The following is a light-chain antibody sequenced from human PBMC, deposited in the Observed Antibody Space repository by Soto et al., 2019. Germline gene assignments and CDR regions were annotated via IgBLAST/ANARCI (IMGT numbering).Light chain of an antibody. CDR1: QSVSSN. J-gene: IGKJ5*01. CDR2: GAS. CDR3: QQYNNWPPIP. V-gene: IGKV3-15*01. Sequence: EIVLRHSPGTLSLSPGERATLSCRASQSVSSNLAWYQQKPGQAPRLLIYGASTRATGIPARFSGSGSGTEFTLTISSLQSEDFAVYYCQQYNNWPPIPFGQGTRLEIK.